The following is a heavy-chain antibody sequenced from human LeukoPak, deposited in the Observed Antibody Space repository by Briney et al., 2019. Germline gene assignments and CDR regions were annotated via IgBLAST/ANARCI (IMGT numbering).Heavy chain of an antibody. Sequence: PGGSLRLSCAGTGFTLDDYGVSGVRPPPGKGLEWVCGINWNGGSTGYADSVKRRFTISRDNAKNSLYLQMNSLRPEDTALYYCARDELTIAAIFDYWGQGTLVTVSS. CDR2: INWNGGST. J-gene: IGHJ4*02. CDR1: GFTLDDYG. V-gene: IGHV3-20*04. CDR3: ARDELTIAAIFDY. D-gene: IGHD6-13*01.